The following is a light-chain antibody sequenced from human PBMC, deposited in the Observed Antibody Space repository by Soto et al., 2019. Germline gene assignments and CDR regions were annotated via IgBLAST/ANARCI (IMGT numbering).Light chain of an antibody. J-gene: IGKJ4*01. CDR2: VAS. V-gene: IGKV1-39*01. Sequence: DIQLTQSPFSLSASVGDRVTITCLASQSISSYLNWYQQKPGKAPQLLIYVASSLQSGVPSRFSGSGSGTDFTLTISSLQPEDFSTYYCQQSYTIPLTFGGGTKVDIK. CDR1: QSISSY. CDR3: QQSYTIPLT.